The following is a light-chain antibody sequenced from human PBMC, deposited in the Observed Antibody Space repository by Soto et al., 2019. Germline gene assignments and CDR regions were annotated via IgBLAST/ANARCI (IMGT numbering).Light chain of an antibody. CDR2: DAS. V-gene: IGKV3-11*01. CDR1: QSVSSY. J-gene: IGKJ2*01. CDR3: QQRSYWPPRYT. Sequence: EIVLTQSPATLSLSPGERATLSCRASQSVSSYLAWYQQKPGQAPRLLIYDASNRATGIPARFSGSGSGTDFTLTISSRQPEDLSLYYCQQRSYWPPRYTFGQGTKLEIK.